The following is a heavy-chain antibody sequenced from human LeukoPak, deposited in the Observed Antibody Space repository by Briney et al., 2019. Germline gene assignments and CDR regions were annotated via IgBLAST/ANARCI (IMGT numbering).Heavy chain of an antibody. CDR2: IWHDGSNK. D-gene: IGHD1-26*01. CDR3: AKDRESGTPDDAFDI. V-gene: IGHV3-33*06. CDR1: GFTFSSYG. Sequence: PGRSLRLSCAASGFTFSSYGMHWVRQAPGKGLEWVAVIWHDGSNKYYADSVKGRFTISRDNSKNTLYLQMNSLRAEDTAVYYCAKDRESGTPDDAFDIWGQGTMVTVSS. J-gene: IGHJ3*02.